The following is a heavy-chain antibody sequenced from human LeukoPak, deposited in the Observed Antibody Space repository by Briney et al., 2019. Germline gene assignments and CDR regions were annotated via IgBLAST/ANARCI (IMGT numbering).Heavy chain of an antibody. CDR1: VFTLSSFA. Sequence: GGSLRLSRAASVFTLSSFAMSWVREAPGRGLEGVLAIRGSGGSTYYADSSKGGFTISRANTKDTLDLQRNSLRAEDMAVYYCAKGLDYFDYWGQGTLVTVSS. CDR3: AKGLDYFDY. CDR2: IRGSGGST. V-gene: IGHV3-23*01. J-gene: IGHJ4*02.